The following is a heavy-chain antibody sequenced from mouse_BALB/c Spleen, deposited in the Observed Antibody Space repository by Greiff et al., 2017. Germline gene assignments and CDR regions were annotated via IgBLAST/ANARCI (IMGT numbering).Heavy chain of an antibody. CDR1: GFTFSDYY. V-gene: IGHV5-4*02. Sequence: EVMLVESGGGLVKPGGSLKLSCAASGFTFSDYYMYWVRQTPEKRLEWVATISDGGSYTYYPDSVKGRFTISRDNAKNNLYLQMSSLKSEDTAMYYCARDGSITTARYYYAMDYWGQGTSVTVSS. D-gene: IGHD1-2*01. J-gene: IGHJ4*01. CDR3: ARDGSITTARYYYAMDY. CDR2: ISDGGSYT.